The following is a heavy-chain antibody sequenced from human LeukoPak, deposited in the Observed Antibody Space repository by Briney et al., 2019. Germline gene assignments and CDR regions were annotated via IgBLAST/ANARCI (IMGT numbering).Heavy chain of an antibody. CDR1: GGSISSSSYY. D-gene: IGHD2-15*01. J-gene: IGHJ4*02. CDR3: ARDRCSGGSCYSFDY. Sequence: SETLSLTCTVSGGSISSSSYYWGWIRQPPGRGLEWIGSIYYSGSTYYNPSLKSRVTISVDTSKNQFSLKLSSVTAADTAVYYCARDRCSGGSCYSFDYWGQGTLVTVSS. V-gene: IGHV4-39*07. CDR2: IYYSGST.